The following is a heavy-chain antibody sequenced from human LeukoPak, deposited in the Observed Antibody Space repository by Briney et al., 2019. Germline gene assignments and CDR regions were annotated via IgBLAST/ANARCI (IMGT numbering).Heavy chain of an antibody. CDR3: ARGVSSVEYYYYYMDV. Sequence: PSETLSLTCTVSGGSISTYYWNWIRQPPGKGLEWIGRIYTSGITHYNPSLKSRATLSKDTSKNQFSLKLSSVTAADTAVYYCARGVSSVEYYYYYMDVWGKGTTVTVSS. J-gene: IGHJ6*03. CDR2: IYTSGIT. D-gene: IGHD3-10*01. V-gene: IGHV4-4*08. CDR1: GGSISTYY.